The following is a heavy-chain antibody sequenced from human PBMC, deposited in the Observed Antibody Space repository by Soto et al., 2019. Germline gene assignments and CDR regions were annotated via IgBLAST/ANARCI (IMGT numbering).Heavy chain of an antibody. CDR2: IFANGHT. V-gene: IGHV4-4*07. D-gene: IGHD6-13*01. CDR3: VASLAASGLNWLDP. CDR1: GGSISEKY. J-gene: IGHJ5*02. Sequence: ASETLSLTCIVSGGSISEKYWSWVRQPPGKGLEWIGLIFANGHTDYNPSLKSRVTMSVDASKNQFSLRLTSMTAADTAVYYCVASLAASGLNWLDPWGRGTLVTVSS.